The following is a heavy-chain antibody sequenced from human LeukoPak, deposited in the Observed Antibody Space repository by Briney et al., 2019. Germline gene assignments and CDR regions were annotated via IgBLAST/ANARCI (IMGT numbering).Heavy chain of an antibody. Sequence: PGGSLRLSCAASGFTFSNYAMSWVRQAPGKGLEWVSAISGSGGSKYYADSVKGRLTISRDNSKNTLYLQMHSLRAEDTAVYYCARGVRGSGSCYFDYWGQGTLITVSS. V-gene: IGHV3-23*01. CDR2: ISGSGGSK. CDR3: ARGVRGSGSCYFDY. J-gene: IGHJ4*02. CDR1: GFTFSNYA. D-gene: IGHD3-10*01.